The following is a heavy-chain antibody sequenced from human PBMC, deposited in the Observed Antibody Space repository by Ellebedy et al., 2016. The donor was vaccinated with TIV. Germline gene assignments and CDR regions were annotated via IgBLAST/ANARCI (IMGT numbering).Heavy chain of an antibody. CDR3: AKNQGSGSPYYYAMDV. CDR2: ITESGGNT. V-gene: IGHV3-23*01. D-gene: IGHD3-10*01. Sequence: GESLKISCAASGLTFSSHAMSWVRQAPGKGLEWVSSITESGGNTYYADSVKGRFTISRDNSKHTLDLQMNNVRAEDAAVYFCAKNQGSGSPYYYAMDVWGQGTTVTVSS. CDR1: GLTFSSHA. J-gene: IGHJ6*02.